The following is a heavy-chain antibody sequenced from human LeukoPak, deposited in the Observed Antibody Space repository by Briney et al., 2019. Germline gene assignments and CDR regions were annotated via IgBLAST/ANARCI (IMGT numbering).Heavy chain of an antibody. V-gene: IGHV3-53*01. J-gene: IGHJ4*02. CDR2: IYSGGYT. Sequence: GGSLRLSCAASGFTVNNNYMSWVRQAPGRGLEWVSVIYSGGYTYYAGSVKGRFTISRDNSKNTLYLQMNSLRAEDTAVYYCAKGPLRGTAAAVDYWGQGTLVTVSS. CDR3: AKGPLRGTAAAVDY. D-gene: IGHD2-2*01. CDR1: GFTVNNNY.